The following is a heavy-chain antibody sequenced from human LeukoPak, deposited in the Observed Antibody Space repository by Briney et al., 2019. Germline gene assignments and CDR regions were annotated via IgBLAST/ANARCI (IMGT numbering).Heavy chain of an antibody. V-gene: IGHV4-59*01. CDR3: ARGTPYDFWSGYYPGFDY. CDR2: IYYSGST. J-gene: IGHJ4*02. D-gene: IGHD3-3*01. CDR1: GGSISSYY. Sequence: SETLSLTCTVSGGSISSYYWSWIRQPPGKGLEWIGYIYYSGSTNYNPSLTSRVTISVDTSKNQFSLKLSSVTAADTAVYYCARGTPYDFWSGYYPGFDYWGQGTLVTVSS.